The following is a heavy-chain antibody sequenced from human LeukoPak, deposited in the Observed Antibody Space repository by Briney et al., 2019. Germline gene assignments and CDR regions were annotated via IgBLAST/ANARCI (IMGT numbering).Heavy chain of an antibody. J-gene: IGHJ4*02. CDR1: GGSISSSY. Sequence: SETLSLTCTVSGGSISSSYWSWIRQPPGKELEWIGYIYDSGNTNYNPSLKSRVTISLDTSKNQFSLKLSSVTAADTAVYYCARGGLWWFDYWGQGTLVTVSS. D-gene: IGHD2-21*01. CDR2: IYDSGNT. V-gene: IGHV4-59*01. CDR3: ARGGLWWFDY.